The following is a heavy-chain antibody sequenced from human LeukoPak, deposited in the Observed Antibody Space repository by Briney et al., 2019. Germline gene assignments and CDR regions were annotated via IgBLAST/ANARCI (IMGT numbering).Heavy chain of an antibody. CDR1: GYIITNYA. J-gene: IGHJ6*03. D-gene: IGHD2-2*01. CDR2: ISAYNGNT. V-gene: IGHV1-18*01. Sequence: ASVKVSCKASGYIITNYAMNWVRQAPGQGLEWMGWISAYNGNTNYAQKLQGRVTMTTDTSTSTAYMELRSLRSDDTAVYYCARVGVPAADYYYYMDVWGKGTTVTVSS. CDR3: ARVGVPAADYYYYMDV.